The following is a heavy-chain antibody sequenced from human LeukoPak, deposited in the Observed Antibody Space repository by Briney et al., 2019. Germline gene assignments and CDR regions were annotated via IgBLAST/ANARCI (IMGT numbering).Heavy chain of an antibody. Sequence: SETLSLTCGVSGDSISSDGHSWSWIRQPPGKGLEWVGYIYHSGAAYHNPSLTSRLALSVDTCNNQFSLRLRSVTAGDTAVYYCVRGVGGEYFYFDRWGQGALVTVSA. V-gene: IGHV4-30-4*07. CDR2: IYHSGAA. CDR1: GDSISSDGHS. D-gene: IGHD1-26*01. CDR3: VRGVGGEYFYFDR. J-gene: IGHJ4*02.